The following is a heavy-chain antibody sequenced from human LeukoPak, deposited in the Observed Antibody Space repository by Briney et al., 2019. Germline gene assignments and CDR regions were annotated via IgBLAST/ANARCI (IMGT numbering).Heavy chain of an antibody. V-gene: IGHV4-34*01. D-gene: IGHD3-22*01. CDR1: GGSFSGYY. Sequence: SETLSLTCAVFGGSFSGYYWSWIRQPPGKGLEWIGEINHSGSTNYNPSLKSRVTISVDTSKNQFSLKLSSVTAADTAVYYCARVGYYDSSGYDKYFQHWGQGTLVTVSS. J-gene: IGHJ1*01. CDR2: INHSGST. CDR3: ARVGYYDSSGYDKYFQH.